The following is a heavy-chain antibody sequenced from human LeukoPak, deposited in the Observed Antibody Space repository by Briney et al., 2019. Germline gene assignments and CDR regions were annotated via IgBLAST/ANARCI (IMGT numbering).Heavy chain of an antibody. CDR2: IYPGDSDT. CDR3: ARRFGSSWSYFDY. D-gene: IGHD6-13*01. CDR1: GYGFTRYW. J-gene: IGHJ4*02. Sequence: GESLKISCKGSGYGFTRYWIGWVRQMPGKGLEWMGIIYPGDSDTRYSPSFQGQVTISADKSNSTAYLQWSSLKASDTAMYYCARRFGSSWSYFDYWGQGILVTASS. V-gene: IGHV5-51*01.